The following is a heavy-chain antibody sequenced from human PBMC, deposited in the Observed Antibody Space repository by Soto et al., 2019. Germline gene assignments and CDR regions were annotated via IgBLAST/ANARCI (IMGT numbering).Heavy chain of an antibody. CDR2: IKSKTDGGTT. V-gene: IGHV3-15*01. CDR3: TTASTWIQLWSGPYYYYYMDV. Sequence: PGGSLRLSCAASGFTFSNAWMSWVRQAPGKGLEWVGRIKSKTDGGTTDYAAPVKGRFTISRDDSKNTLYLQMNSLKTEDTAVYYCTTASTWIQLWSGPYYYYYMDVWGKGTTVTVSS. CDR1: GFTFSNAW. J-gene: IGHJ6*03. D-gene: IGHD5-18*01.